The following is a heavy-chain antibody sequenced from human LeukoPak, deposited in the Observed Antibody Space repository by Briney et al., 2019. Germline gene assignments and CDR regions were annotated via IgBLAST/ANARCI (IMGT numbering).Heavy chain of an antibody. CDR3: ARTVVVPAAIYGMDV. Sequence: PGGSLRLSCAASGFTVSSNYMSWVRQAPGKGLEWVSVIYCGGSTYYADSVKGRFTISRHNSKNTLYLQMNSLRAEDTAVYYCARTVVVPAAIYGMDVWGQGTTVTVSS. D-gene: IGHD2-2*02. CDR1: GFTVSSNY. V-gene: IGHV3-53*04. CDR2: IYCGGST. J-gene: IGHJ6*02.